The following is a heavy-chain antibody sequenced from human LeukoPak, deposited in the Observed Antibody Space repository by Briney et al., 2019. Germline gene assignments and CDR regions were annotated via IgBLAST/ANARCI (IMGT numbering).Heavy chain of an antibody. D-gene: IGHD3-3*01. J-gene: IGHJ5*02. V-gene: IGHV1-18*01. CDR1: GYTFTSYG. CDR3: ARDPATRSFYDFWSGYTLNWFDP. CDR2: ISAYNGNT. Sequence: ASVKVSCKASGYTFTSYGISRVRQAPGQGLEWMGWISAYNGNTNYAQKLQGRVTMTTDTSTSTAYMELRSLRSDDTAVYYCARDPATRSFYDFWSGYTLNWFDPWGQGTLITVSS.